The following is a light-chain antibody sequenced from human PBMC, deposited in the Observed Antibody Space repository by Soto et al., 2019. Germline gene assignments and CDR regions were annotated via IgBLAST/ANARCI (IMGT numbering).Light chain of an antibody. J-gene: IGKJ2*01. CDR2: KVS. CDR1: ESVLYSDGNSC. V-gene: IGKV2-30*01. CDR3: MQGTYWPYT. Sequence: DVVMTQSPLSLPVTLGQSASVSCRSSESVLYSDGNSCLSWFQQRPGQSPRRLIYKVSNRDSGVPDRFSGSGSDTDFTLKISRVEAEDVGVYYCMQGTYWPYTFGQGTQLEIK.